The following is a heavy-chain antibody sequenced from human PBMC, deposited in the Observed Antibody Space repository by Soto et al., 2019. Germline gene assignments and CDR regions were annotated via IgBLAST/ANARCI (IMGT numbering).Heavy chain of an antibody. D-gene: IGHD6-6*01. V-gene: IGHV3-48*03. CDR3: ARDSAITWQLAPYYYGMDV. CDR2: ISSSGSTI. Sequence: PGGALRLSCAASGFTFSSYEMNWVRQAPGKGLEWVSYISSSGSTIYYADSVKGRFTISRDNAKNSLYLQMNSLRAEDTAVYYCARDSAITWQLAPYYYGMDVWGQGTTVTVYS. J-gene: IGHJ6*02. CDR1: GFTFSSYE.